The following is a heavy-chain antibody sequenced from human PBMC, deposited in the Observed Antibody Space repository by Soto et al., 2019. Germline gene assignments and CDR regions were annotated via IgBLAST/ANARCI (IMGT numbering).Heavy chain of an antibody. D-gene: IGHD2-8*02. CDR2: IYYSGST. V-gene: IGHV4-59*01. Sequence: PSETLSLTCTVSGGSISSYYWSWIRQPPGKGLEWIGYIYYSGSTNYNPSLKSRVTISVDTSKNQFSLKLSSVTAADTAVYYCARGGGVYYFDYWGQGTLVTVSS. CDR3: ARGGGVYYFDY. CDR1: GGSISSYY. J-gene: IGHJ4*02.